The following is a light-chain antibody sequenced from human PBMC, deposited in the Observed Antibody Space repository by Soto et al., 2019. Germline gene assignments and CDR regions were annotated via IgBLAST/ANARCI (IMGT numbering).Light chain of an antibody. CDR2: GAS. J-gene: IGKJ1*01. V-gene: IGKV3-20*01. Sequence: EIVLAQSPGTLSLSPGERATLSCRASQSVTNSFLAWYQQKPGQAPRLLIYGASRRATGIPDRFTGSGSGTDFTLTISRLEPEDFAVYYCQQYVSSPWAFGRGTKVEL. CDR1: QSVTNSF. CDR3: QQYVSSPWA.